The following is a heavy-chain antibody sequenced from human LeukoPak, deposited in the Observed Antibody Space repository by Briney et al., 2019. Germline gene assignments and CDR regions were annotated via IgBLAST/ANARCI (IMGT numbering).Heavy chain of an antibody. Sequence: SVKVSCKASGGTFRSYAISWVRQAPGQGLEWMGGIIPIFGTANYAQKLQGRVTITADESTSTPYMELSSLRSEDTAVYYCVWGLITMVRGVIFPGMDVWGQGTTVTVSS. CDR3: VWGLITMVRGVIFPGMDV. CDR2: IIPIFGTA. CDR1: GGTFRSYA. V-gene: IGHV1-69*13. D-gene: IGHD3-10*01. J-gene: IGHJ6*02.